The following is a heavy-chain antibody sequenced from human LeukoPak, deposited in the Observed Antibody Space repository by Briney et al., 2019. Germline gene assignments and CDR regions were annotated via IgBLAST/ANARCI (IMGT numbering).Heavy chain of an antibody. D-gene: IGHD2-2*01. CDR1: GYTFTSYG. Sequence: ASVKVSCKASGYTFTSYGISWVRQAPGQGLEWMGWISAYNGNTNYAQKLQGRVTMTTDTSTSTAYMELRSLRSDDTAVYYCARGYCSSTSCYFGHWYFDLWGRGTLVTVSS. V-gene: IGHV1-18*01. CDR3: ARGYCSSTSCYFGHWYFDL. CDR2: ISAYNGNT. J-gene: IGHJ2*01.